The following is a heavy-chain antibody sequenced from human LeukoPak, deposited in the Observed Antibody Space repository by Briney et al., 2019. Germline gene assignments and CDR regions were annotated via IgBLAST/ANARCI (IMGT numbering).Heavy chain of an antibody. CDR3: ARDRDYDILTGYSTDAFDI. Sequence: ASVKVSCKASGYTFTGYYMHWVRQAPGQGLEWMGWINPNSGGTNYAQKFQGRVTMTRDTSISTAYMELSRLRSDDTAVYYCARDRDYDILTGYSTDAFDIWGQGTMVTVSS. V-gene: IGHV1-2*02. CDR2: INPNSGGT. CDR1: GYTFTGYY. J-gene: IGHJ3*02. D-gene: IGHD3-9*01.